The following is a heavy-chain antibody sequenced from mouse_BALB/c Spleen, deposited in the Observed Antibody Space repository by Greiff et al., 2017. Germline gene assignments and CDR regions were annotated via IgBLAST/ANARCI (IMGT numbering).Heavy chain of an antibody. CDR2: INPSSGYT. D-gene: IGHD2-14*01. CDR3: AREGEVLGVYAMDY. V-gene: IGHV1-4*02. CDR1: GYTFTSYT. J-gene: IGHJ4*01. Sequence: VQLQQSAAELARPGASVKMSCKASGYTFTSYTMHWVKQRPGQGLEWIGYINPSSGYTEYNQKFKDKTTLTADKSSSTAYMQLSSLTSEDSAVYYCAREGEVLGVYAMDYWGQGTSVTVSS.